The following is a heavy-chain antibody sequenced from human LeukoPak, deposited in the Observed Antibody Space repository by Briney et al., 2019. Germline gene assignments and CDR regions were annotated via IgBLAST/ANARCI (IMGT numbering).Heavy chain of an antibody. CDR1: GGTFSSYA. D-gene: IGHD2-2*02. J-gene: IGHJ3*02. CDR3: ARGYCSSTSCYRRPLDAFDI. Sequence: ASVKVSCKASGGTFSSYAISWVRQAPGQGLEWMGGIIPIFGTANYAQKFQGRVTITTDESTSTAYMELSSLRSEDTAVYYCARGYCSSTSCYRRPLDAFDIWGQGTMVTVSS. CDR2: IIPIFGTA. V-gene: IGHV1-69*05.